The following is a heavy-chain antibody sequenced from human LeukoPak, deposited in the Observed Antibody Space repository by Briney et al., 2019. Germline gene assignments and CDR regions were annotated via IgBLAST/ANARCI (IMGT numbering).Heavy chain of an antibody. CDR3: AREGYYDILTGYYLVSFDY. D-gene: IGHD3-9*01. CDR1: GGSISSGSYY. J-gene: IGHJ4*02. Sequence: SQTLSLTCTVSGGSISSGSYYWSWIRQPAGKGLEWIGRIYTSGSTNYNPSLKSRVTISVDTSKNQFSLKLSSVTAADTAVYYCAREGYYDILTGYYLVSFDYWGQGTLVTVSS. CDR2: IYTSGST. V-gene: IGHV4-61*02.